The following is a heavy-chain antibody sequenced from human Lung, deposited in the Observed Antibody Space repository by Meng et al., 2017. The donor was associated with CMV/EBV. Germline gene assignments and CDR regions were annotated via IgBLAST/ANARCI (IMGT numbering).Heavy chain of an antibody. J-gene: IGHJ6*02. CDR1: GYSFTSYW. Sequence: KVSCKGSGYSFTSYWIGWVRQMPGKGLEWMGIIYPGDSDTRYSPSFQGQVTISADKSISTAYLQWSSLKASDTAMYYCARHGGSTIHYYYGMDVWGQGTTVTVSS. V-gene: IGHV5-51*01. CDR3: ARHGGSTIHYYYGMDV. CDR2: IYPGDSDT. D-gene: IGHD2-15*01.